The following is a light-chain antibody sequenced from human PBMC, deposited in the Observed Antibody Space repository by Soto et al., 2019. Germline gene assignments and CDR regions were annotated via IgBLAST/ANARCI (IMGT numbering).Light chain of an antibody. CDR1: SSDVGGYNY. Sequence: QSALTQPRSVSGSPGQSVTISCTGTSSDVGGYNYVSWYQQHPGKAPKLMIYDVSKRPSGVPDRFSGSKSGNTASLTISGLQAEDEADYYCCSYAGSYTVFGGWTQLTVL. CDR2: DVS. J-gene: IGLJ2*01. V-gene: IGLV2-11*01. CDR3: CSYAGSYTV.